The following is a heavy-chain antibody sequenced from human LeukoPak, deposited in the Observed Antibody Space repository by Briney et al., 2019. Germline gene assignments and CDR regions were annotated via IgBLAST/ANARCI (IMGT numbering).Heavy chain of an antibody. V-gene: IGHV1-46*01. CDR3: ARDVTGTTRFYWFDP. CDR1: GYTFTSYY. D-gene: IGHD1-7*01. CDR2: INPSGGST. Sequence: ASVKVSCKASGYTFTSYYMHWVRQAPGQGLEWMGIINPSGGSTSYAQKFQGRVTMTRDTSTSTVYMELSSLRSEDTAVCYCARDVTGTTRFYWFDPWGQGTLVTVSS. J-gene: IGHJ5*02.